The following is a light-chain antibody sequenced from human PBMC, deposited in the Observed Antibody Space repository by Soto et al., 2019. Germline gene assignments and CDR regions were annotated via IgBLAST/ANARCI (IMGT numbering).Light chain of an antibody. CDR3: QSWDSGFLV. CDR1: SGHSTNT. Sequence: QAVLTQSPSASASLGASVKLTCTLSSGHSTNTIAWHQQQPEKGPRYLMKIKSDGSHTKGDGIPYRFSGSSSGAERYLSISSLRSEDEGDYYCQSWDSGFLVFGGGTKVTVL. J-gene: IGLJ3*02. V-gene: IGLV4-69*01. CDR2: IKSDGSH.